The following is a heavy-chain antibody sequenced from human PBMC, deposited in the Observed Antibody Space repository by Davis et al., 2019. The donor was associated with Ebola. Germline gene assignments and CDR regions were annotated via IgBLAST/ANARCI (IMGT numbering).Heavy chain of an antibody. CDR1: GGTFSSYA. CDR2: IIPIFGTA. D-gene: IGHD3-9*01. J-gene: IGHJ3*02. CDR3: AAAILRYFDWSRSSAFDI. Sequence: SVKVSCKASGGTFSSYAISWVRQAPGQGLEWMGGIIPIFGTANYAQKFQGRVTITADKSTSTAYMELSSLRSEDTAVYYCAAAILRYFDWSRSSAFDIWGQGTMVTVSS. V-gene: IGHV1-69*06.